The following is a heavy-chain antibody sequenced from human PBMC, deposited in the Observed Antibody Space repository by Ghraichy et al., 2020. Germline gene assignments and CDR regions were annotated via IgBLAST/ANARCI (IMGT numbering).Heavy chain of an antibody. CDR3: AKAQYSSSGSYYYYYDMDV. D-gene: IGHD6-6*01. J-gene: IGHJ6*02. Sequence: GGSLRLSCAASGFTFNSYAMSWVRQAAGKGLEWVSTISGSGGSTYYADSVKGRFTISRDNSKNTLYLQMNSLRAEDTAVYYCAKAQYSSSGSYYYYYDMDVWGQGTTVTVSS. CDR2: ISGSGGST. V-gene: IGHV3-23*01. CDR1: GFTFNSYA.